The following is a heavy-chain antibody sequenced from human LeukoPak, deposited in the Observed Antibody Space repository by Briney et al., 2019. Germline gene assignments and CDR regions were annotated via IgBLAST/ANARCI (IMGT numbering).Heavy chain of an antibody. CDR1: RFTFSSYS. CDR3: AREALDVVVITRPYYFDY. J-gene: IGHJ4*02. V-gene: IGHV3-21*01. D-gene: IGHD3-22*01. CDR2: ISSSSSYI. Sequence: PGGSLRLSCAASRFTFSSYSMNWVRQAPGKGLEWVSSISSSSSYIYYADSVKGRFTISRDNAKNSLYLQMNSLRAEDTAVYYCAREALDVVVITRPYYFDYWGQGTLVTVSS.